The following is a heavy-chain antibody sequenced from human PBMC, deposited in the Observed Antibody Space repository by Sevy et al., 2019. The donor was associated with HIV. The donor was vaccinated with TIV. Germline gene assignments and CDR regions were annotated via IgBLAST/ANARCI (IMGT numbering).Heavy chain of an antibody. CDR2: IKQDGSEK. CDR3: AKENPGRYSSSWYQSYYYYYGMDV. J-gene: IGHJ6*02. CDR1: GFTFSSYW. D-gene: IGHD6-13*01. Sequence: GGSLRLSCAASGFTFSSYWMSWVRQAPGKGLEWVANIKQDGSEKYYVDSVKGRFTISRDKAKNSLYLQMNSLRAEDTAVYYCAKENPGRYSSSWYQSYYYYYGMDVWGQGTTVTVSS. V-gene: IGHV3-7*01.